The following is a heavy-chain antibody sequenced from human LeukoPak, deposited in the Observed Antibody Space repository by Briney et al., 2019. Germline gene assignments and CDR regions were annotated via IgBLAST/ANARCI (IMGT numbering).Heavy chain of an antibody. CDR3: ARGYCSSTSCSMGDY. Sequence: PGGSLRLSCAASGFTFSSYSMNWVRQAPGKGLEWVSSISSSSSYIYYADSVKGRFTISRDNAKNSLYLQMNSLRDEDTAVYYCARGYCSSTSCSMGDYWGQGTLVTVSS. CDR1: GFTFSSYS. J-gene: IGHJ4*02. V-gene: IGHV3-21*01. CDR2: ISSSSSYI. D-gene: IGHD2-2*01.